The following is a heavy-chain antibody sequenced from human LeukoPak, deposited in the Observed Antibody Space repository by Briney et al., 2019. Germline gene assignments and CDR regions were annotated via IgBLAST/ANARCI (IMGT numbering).Heavy chain of an antibody. Sequence: PGGSLRLSCAASGFTFSSYAMSWVRQAPGKGLEWVSGLSGSGGRTYYADSVKGRFTISRDNSKNTLYLQMNSLRAEDTAVYYCAQGSGSYTYWGQGTLVTVSS. J-gene: IGHJ4*02. CDR2: LSGSGGRT. D-gene: IGHD3-10*01. CDR3: AQGSGSYTY. V-gene: IGHV3-23*01. CDR1: GFTFSSYA.